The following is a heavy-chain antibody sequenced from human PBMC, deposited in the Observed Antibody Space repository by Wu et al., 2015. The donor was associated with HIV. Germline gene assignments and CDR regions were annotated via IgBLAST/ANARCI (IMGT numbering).Heavy chain of an antibody. CDR3: ARDGISSYYDSSGYPTFFDY. V-gene: IGHV1-69*12. J-gene: IGHJ4*02. CDR1: GGTFSSYA. D-gene: IGHD3-22*01. Sequence: QVQLVQSGAEVKKPGSSVKVSCKASGGTFSSYAISWVRQAPGQGLEWMGGIIPIFGTANYAQKFQGRVTITADESTSTAYMELSSLRSEDTAVYYCARDGISSYYDSSGYPTFFDYWGQGTLVNRLL. CDR2: IIPIFGTA.